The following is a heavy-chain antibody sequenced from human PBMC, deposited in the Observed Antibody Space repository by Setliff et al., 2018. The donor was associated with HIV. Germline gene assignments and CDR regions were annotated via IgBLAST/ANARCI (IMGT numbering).Heavy chain of an antibody. CDR3: ASLNYYDSSGYYPH. D-gene: IGHD3-22*01. V-gene: IGHV4-4*07. J-gene: IGHJ4*02. Sequence: SETLSLTCTVSGGSVSNYYWTWIRQSAGKGLQWIGRIYDSGSTKYNPSLKSRVTMSVDTSKNQFSLKLSSVTAADTAVYYCASLNYYDSSGYYPHWGQGTLVTVSS. CDR1: GGSVSNYY. CDR2: IYDSGST.